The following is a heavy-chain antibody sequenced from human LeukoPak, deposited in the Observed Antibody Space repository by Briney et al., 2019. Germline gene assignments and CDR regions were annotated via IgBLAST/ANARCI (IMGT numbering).Heavy chain of an antibody. CDR2: IKQGGST. V-gene: IGHV4-34*01. CDR3: ASPTTVYYYYGMDV. J-gene: IGHJ6*02. CDR1: GGSFSGYY. Sequence: PSETLSLTCAVHGGSFSGYYWSWIRQPPGKGLEWIGEIKQGGSTNYTPSLQSRVTISVDPCKNQFSLKLSSVTAGDTAVYYWASPTTVYYYYGMDVWGQGTTVTVSS. D-gene: IGHD4-11*01.